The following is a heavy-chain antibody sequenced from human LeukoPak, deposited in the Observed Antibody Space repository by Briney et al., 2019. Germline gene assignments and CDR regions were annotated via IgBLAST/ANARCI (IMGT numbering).Heavy chain of an antibody. D-gene: IGHD3-10*01. J-gene: IGHJ6*03. CDR2: ISGGGGST. CDR1: GFTFTNYA. Sequence: GGSLRLSCAASGFTFTNYAMSWVRQAPGKGLEWVSTISGGGGSTYSADSVKGRFTISRDNSKNTLYLQMNRLRAEDTAVYYCAKLGKTENHYGSGRFSYYYYMDVWGKGTTVTISS. CDR3: AKLGKTENHYGSGRFSYYYYMDV. V-gene: IGHV3-23*01.